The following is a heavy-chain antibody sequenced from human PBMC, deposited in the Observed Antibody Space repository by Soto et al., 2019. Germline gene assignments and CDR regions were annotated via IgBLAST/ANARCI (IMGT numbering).Heavy chain of an antibody. J-gene: IGHJ4*02. CDR1: GGSFSGYY. V-gene: IGHV4-34*01. D-gene: IGHD6-6*01. CDR3: ARGSSSGTTRNLDY. CDR2: INHSGST. Sequence: SETLSLTCAVYGGSFSGYYWSWIRQPPGKGLEWIGEINHSGSTNYNPSLKSRVTISVDTSKNQFSLKLSSVTAADTAVYYCARGSSSGTTRNLDYWGQGTLVTVSS.